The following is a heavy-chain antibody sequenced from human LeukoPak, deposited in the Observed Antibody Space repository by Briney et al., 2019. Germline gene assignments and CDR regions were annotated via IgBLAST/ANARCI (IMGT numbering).Heavy chain of an antibody. CDR1: GFTFSNYG. J-gene: IGHJ6*02. Sequence: PGGSLRLSCAASGFTFSNYGIHWVRQAPGKGLEWVSFISYDGTNKYYADSVKGRFTISRDNSKNTLYLQMNSLRAGDTAVYYCSKRAEAVAGYYGMEVWGQGTTVTVSS. CDR2: ISYDGTNK. V-gene: IGHV3-30*18. D-gene: IGHD6-19*01. CDR3: SKRAEAVAGYYGMEV.